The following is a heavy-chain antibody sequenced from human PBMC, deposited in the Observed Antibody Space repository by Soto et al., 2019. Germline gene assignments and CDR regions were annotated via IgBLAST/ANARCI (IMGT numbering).Heavy chain of an antibody. CDR2: IYASGST. Sequence: SETLSLTCSFSCGSIIPYYWSWIRQPAGKGLEWIGRIYASGSTNYNPSLKSRVTMSVATSKNQFSLKLTSVTAADTATYYCARGGMVIIPTATAFDYWGQGTLVTVSS. J-gene: IGHJ4*02. D-gene: IGHD1-1*01. CDR1: CGSIIPYY. V-gene: IGHV4-4*07. CDR3: ARGGMVIIPTATAFDY.